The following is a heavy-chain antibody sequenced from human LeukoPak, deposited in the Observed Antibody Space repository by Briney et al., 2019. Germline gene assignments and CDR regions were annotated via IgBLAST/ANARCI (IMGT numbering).Heavy chain of an antibody. CDR3: VRYYDSSGYYSHFDY. V-gene: IGHV4-31*11. D-gene: IGHD3-22*01. CDR2: IYYSGST. CDR1: GASISRGSW. Sequence: PSETLSLTCDVSGASISRGSWWSWVRQPPGKGLEWIGYIYYSGSTYYNPSLKSRVTISVDTSKNQFSLKLSSVTAADTAVYYCVRYYDSSGYYSHFDYWGQGTLVTVSS. J-gene: IGHJ4*02.